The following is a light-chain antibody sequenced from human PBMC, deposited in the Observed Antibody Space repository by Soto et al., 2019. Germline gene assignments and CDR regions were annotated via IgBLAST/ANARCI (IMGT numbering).Light chain of an antibody. Sequence: RVMTQSPVSLSVSPGERVTLSCRASQPISNNLAWYQQKPGQAPRLLIFDASTRATGIPARFSGSGSGTDFTLTISRLEPEDFAVYYCQVSGRSALYTFGQGTRLEIK. CDR1: QPISNN. CDR3: QVSGRSALYT. CDR2: DAS. J-gene: IGKJ2*01. V-gene: IGKV3-15*01.